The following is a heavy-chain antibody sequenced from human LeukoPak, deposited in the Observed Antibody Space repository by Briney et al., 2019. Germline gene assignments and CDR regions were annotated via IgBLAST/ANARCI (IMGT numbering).Heavy chain of an antibody. J-gene: IGHJ4*02. Sequence: PGGSLRLSYAASGFTFSIHWMSWVRQAPGKGLEWVANIHPDGNEKYHVDSVKGRFTISRDNAKNSLYLQMNSLRVEDTAVYYCARGDDFSGDYWGQGTLVTVSS. D-gene: IGHD2-21*02. CDR1: GFTFSIHW. CDR3: ARGDDFSGDY. CDR2: IHPDGNEK. V-gene: IGHV3-7*04.